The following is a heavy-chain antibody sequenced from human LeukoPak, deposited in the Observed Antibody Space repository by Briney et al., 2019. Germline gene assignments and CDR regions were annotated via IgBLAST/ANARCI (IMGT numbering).Heavy chain of an antibody. J-gene: IGHJ4*02. CDR1: GFTFSSYS. D-gene: IGHD5-18*01. Sequence: GGSLRLSCAASGFTFSSYSMHWVRQAPGKGREWVAFISYDGSNKYYADSVKGRFTISRDNHKNTLYLQMNSLRAAETAVYYCARVAGGYSYGYLDYWGQGTLVTVSS. CDR2: ISYDGSNK. V-gene: IGHV3-30-3*01. CDR3: ARVAGGYSYGYLDY.